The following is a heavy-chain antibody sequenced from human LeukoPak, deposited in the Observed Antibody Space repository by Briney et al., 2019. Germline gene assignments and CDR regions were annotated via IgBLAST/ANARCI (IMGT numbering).Heavy chain of an antibody. D-gene: IGHD6-19*01. CDR3: ARVQGAGYSSGWGGFDP. CDR2: INPNSGGT. J-gene: IGHJ5*02. Sequence: ASVKVSCKASGYTFTGYYMHWVRQAPGQGLEWMGRINPNSGGTNYAQKFQGRVTMTRDTSICTAYMELSRLRSDDTAVYYCARVQGAGYSSGWGGFDPWGQGTLVTVSS. V-gene: IGHV1-2*06. CDR1: GYTFTGYY.